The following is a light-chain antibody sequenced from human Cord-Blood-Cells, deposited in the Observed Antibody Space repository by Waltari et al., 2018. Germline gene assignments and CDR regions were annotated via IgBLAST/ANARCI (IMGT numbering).Light chain of an antibody. V-gene: IGKV3-11*01. J-gene: IGKJ2*01. CDR2: DAS. CDR3: QQRSNWPHT. Sequence: EIVLTQSPATLSLSPGERATLSCRASQSVSSYLAWYQQKPGQAPSLLIYDASNRATGIPARFSGSVSGTDFTLTISSLEPEDFAVYYCQQRSNWPHTFGQGTKLEIK. CDR1: QSVSSY.